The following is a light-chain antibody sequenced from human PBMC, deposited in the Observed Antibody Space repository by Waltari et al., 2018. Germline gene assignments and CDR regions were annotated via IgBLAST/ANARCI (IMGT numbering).Light chain of an antibody. CDR2: RDK. J-gene: IGLJ2*01. CDR1: KLGNKF. V-gene: IGLV3-1*01. CDR3: QAWDSSAVV. Sequence: SYELTQPPSLSVSPGQTASITCSGDKLGNKFASWYRQKPGQSPVVVIYRDKKRPSGIPERISGSNSGNTATRTISETQAMDEADYYCQAWDSSAVVFGGGTKLTVL.